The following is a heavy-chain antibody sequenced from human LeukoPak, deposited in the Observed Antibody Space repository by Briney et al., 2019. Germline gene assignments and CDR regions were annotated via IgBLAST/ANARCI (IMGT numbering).Heavy chain of an antibody. CDR1: GYSFTSYW. CDR2: IYPGDSDT. V-gene: IGHV5-51*01. J-gene: IGHJ4*02. D-gene: IGHD3-10*01. Sequence: GESLKISCKGSGYSFTSYWIGWVRQMPGKGLEWMGIIYPGDSDTRYSPSFQGQVTISADKSISTAYLQWSSLKASDTAMYYCARQVLRGVIPAYSDYWGQGTLVTVSS. CDR3: ARQVLRGVIPAYSDY.